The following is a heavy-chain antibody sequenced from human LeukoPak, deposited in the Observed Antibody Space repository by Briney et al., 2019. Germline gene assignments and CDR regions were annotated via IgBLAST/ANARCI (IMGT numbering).Heavy chain of an antibody. CDR1: GYTFTSYG. D-gene: IGHD1-1*01. Sequence: GASVKVSCKASGYTFTSYGISWVRQAPGQGLEWMGWISAYNGNTNYAQKLQGRVTMTTDTSTSTAYMELRSLRSDDTAVYYCARAGELDHYYYYGMDVWGQGTTVTVSS. CDR3: ARAGELDHYYYYGMDV. CDR2: ISAYNGNT. V-gene: IGHV1-18*01. J-gene: IGHJ6*02.